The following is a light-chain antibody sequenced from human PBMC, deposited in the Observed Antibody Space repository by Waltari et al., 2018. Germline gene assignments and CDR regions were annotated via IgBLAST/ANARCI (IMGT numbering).Light chain of an antibody. J-gene: IGKJ3*01. CDR3: QQFNNWPPSFT. CDR2: GAS. Sequence: EIVMTQPPATLSVSQGERATLSGRASQSVSTNLAWYQQKPGQAPRLLIYGASTRATGIPARFSGSGSGTEFTLTISSLQSEDFAVYYCQQFNNWPPSFTFGPGTKVDIK. V-gene: IGKV3-15*01. CDR1: QSVSTN.